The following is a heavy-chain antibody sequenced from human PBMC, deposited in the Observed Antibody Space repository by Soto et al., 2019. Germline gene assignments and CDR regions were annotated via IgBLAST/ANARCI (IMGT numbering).Heavy chain of an antibody. D-gene: IGHD3-10*01. CDR3: ARASANTMVRGVTTPVGFDY. CDR2: VWANGKNK. Sequence: SCKASGYTFTGYYMHWVRQAPGQGLEWLTYVWANGKNKYYADSVKGRFTVSRDNSKRTLYLEMNDLRAEDTAVYYCARASANTMVRGVTTPVGFDYWGQGTRVTVSS. J-gene: IGHJ4*02. V-gene: IGHV3-33*01. CDR1: GYTFTGYY.